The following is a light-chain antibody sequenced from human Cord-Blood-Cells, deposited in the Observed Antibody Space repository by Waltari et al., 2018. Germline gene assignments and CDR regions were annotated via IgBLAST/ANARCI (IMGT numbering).Light chain of an antibody. CDR3: QQRSNWPPLLT. V-gene: IGKV3-11*01. CDR2: DAS. CDR1: QSVSSY. Sequence: VLTQSPATLSLSPGASATLSYRASQSVSSYLAWYQQKPGQAPRLLIYDASNRATGIPARFSGSGSGTDFTLTISSLEPEDFAVYYCQQRSNWPPLLTFGGGTKVEIK. J-gene: IGKJ4*01.